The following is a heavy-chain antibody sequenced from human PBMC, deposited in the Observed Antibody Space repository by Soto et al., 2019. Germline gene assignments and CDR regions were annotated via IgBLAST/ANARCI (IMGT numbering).Heavy chain of an antibody. CDR3: ARDRRKYCSSTSCRYYYYYGMDV. D-gene: IGHD2-2*01. J-gene: IGHJ6*02. V-gene: IGHV4-34*01. CDR1: GGSFSGYY. CDR2: INHSGST. Sequence: QVQLQQWGAGLLKPSETLSLTCAVYGGSFSGYYWSWIRQPPGKGLEWIGEINHSGSTNYNPSLKRRVTISVDTSKNQFSLKLSSVTAADTAVYYCARDRRKYCSSTSCRYYYYYGMDVWGQGTTVTVSS.